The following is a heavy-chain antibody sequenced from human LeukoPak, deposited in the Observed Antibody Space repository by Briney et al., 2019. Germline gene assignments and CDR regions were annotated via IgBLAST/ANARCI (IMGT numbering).Heavy chain of an antibody. CDR2: IIPILGIA. CDR3: ARVTISGTMIVVAPRLGYYYGMDV. D-gene: IGHD3-22*01. J-gene: IGHJ6*02. Sequence: SVKVSCKASGGTFSSYAISWVRQAPGQGLEWMGRIIPILGIANYAQKFQGRVTITADKATSTAYMALSSLSSEDTAVYYCARVTISGTMIVVAPRLGYYYGMDVWGQGTTVTVSS. CDR1: GGTFSSYA. V-gene: IGHV1-69*04.